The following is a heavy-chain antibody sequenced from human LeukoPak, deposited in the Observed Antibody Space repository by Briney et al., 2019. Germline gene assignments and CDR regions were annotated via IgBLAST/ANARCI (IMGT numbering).Heavy chain of an antibody. CDR2: IYYSGST. CDR3: ARQLGTTMIVVVIPYYFDY. D-gene: IGHD3-22*01. Sequence: SETLSLTCTVSGGSISSSSYYWGWIRQPPGKGLEWIGSIYYSGSTYYNPSPKSRVTISVDTSKNQFSLKLSSVTAADTAVYYCARQLGTTMIVVVIPYYFDYWGQGTLVTVSS. CDR1: GGSISSSSYY. J-gene: IGHJ4*02. V-gene: IGHV4-39*01.